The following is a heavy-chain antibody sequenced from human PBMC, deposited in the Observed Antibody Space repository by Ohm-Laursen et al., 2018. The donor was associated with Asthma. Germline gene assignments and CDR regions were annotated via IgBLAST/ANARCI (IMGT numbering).Heavy chain of an antibody. Sequence: TLSLTCTVSGGSISSYYWSWIRQPPGKGLEWIGYIYNSGSTYYNPSLKSRVTISVDTSKNQFSLKLSSVTAADTAVYYCARDLTYSSSRYGMDVWGQGTTVTVSS. D-gene: IGHD6-13*01. J-gene: IGHJ6*02. CDR3: ARDLTYSSSRYGMDV. CDR1: GGSISSYY. CDR2: IYNSGST. V-gene: IGHV4-59*01.